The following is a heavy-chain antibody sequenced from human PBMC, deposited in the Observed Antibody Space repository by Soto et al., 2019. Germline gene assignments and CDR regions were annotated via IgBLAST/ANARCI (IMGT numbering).Heavy chain of an antibody. Sequence: PSETLSLTCTVSGGSISTYYWSWIRQPPGKGLEWLGYIFYSGSTNYNPSLKSRVTISVDTSKNQFSLKLSSVTAADTAVYYCARGTYINSWYTLGYWGQGTLVTVSS. V-gene: IGHV4-59*01. D-gene: IGHD6-13*01. CDR1: GGSISTYY. CDR2: IFYSGST. CDR3: ARGTYINSWYTLGY. J-gene: IGHJ4*02.